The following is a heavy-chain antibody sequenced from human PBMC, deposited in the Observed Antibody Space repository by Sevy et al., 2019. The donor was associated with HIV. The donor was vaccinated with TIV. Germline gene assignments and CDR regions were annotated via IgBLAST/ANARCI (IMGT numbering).Heavy chain of an antibody. CDR1: GGTFSSYG. CDR2: SIPILGTV. CDR3: ARGGGNGWYYFDY. D-gene: IGHD6-19*01. V-gene: IGHV1-69*13. Sequence: ASVKVSCKASGGTFSSYGISWVLQAPGQGLEWMGGSIPILGTVNYAQKFQGRVTITADESTKTAYMELSSLRSEDTAVYYCARGGGNGWYYFDYWGQQTLVTVSS. J-gene: IGHJ4*02.